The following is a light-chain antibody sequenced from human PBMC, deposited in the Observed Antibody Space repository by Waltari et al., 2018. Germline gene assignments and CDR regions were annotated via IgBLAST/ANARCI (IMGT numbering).Light chain of an antibody. Sequence: DILLTQSPSSLSASVGDRVTITCRASQSISSYLNWYQQKPGKAPKLLIYAASSLQSGVPSRFSGSGSGTDFTLTISSLQPEDSATYYCQQSYSTPLTFGGGTKVEIK. CDR2: AAS. V-gene: IGKV1-39*01. CDR3: QQSYSTPLT. J-gene: IGKJ4*01. CDR1: QSISSY.